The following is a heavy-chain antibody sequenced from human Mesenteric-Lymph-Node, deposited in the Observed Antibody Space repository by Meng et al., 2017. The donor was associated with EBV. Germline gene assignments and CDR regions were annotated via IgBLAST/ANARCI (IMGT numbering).Heavy chain of an antibody. CDR2: IHHSETA. CDR3: ARQGYCRTTTCSTWFDP. D-gene: IGHD2-2*01. Sequence: QGQVQQWGAGLLKPSETLSLTCVIYGGSFSGYAWNWIRQAPGKGLEWIGKIHHSETADYNPSLEDRVIISADTSKNQFSLKLTSVTAADTAVYYCARQGYCRTTTCSTWFDPWGQGTLVTVSS. CDR1: GGSFSGYA. V-gene: IGHV4-34*01. J-gene: IGHJ5*02.